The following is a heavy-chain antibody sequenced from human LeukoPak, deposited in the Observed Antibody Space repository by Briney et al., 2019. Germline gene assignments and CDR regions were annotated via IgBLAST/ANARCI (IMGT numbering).Heavy chain of an antibody. Sequence: ASVKVSCKASGYTFTSYYMHWVRQAPGQGLEWMGIINPSGGSTSYAQRFQGRVTMTRDMSTSTVYMELSSLRSEDTAVYYCARLPVGAIYFDDYWGQGTLVTVSS. J-gene: IGHJ4*02. D-gene: IGHD1-26*01. CDR3: ARLPVGAIYFDDY. CDR2: INPSGGST. CDR1: GYTFTSYY. V-gene: IGHV1-46*01.